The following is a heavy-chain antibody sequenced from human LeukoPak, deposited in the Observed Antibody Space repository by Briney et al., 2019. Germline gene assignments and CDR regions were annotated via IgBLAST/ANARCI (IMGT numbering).Heavy chain of an antibody. CDR2: ISGSGGST. Sequence: PGGSLRLSCAASGFTFSDHYMDWVRQAPGKGLEWVSAISGSGGSTYYADSVKGRFTISRDNSKNTLYLQMNSLRAEDTAVYYCAKDLGDAYYYGSGSSNFDYWGQGTLVTVSS. V-gene: IGHV3-23*01. J-gene: IGHJ4*02. CDR3: AKDLGDAYYYGSGSSNFDY. CDR1: GFTFSDHY. D-gene: IGHD3-10*01.